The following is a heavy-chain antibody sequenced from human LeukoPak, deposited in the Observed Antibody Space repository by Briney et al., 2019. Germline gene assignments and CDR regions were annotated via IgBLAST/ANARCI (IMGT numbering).Heavy chain of an antibody. Sequence: SVKVSCKASGGTFSSYAISWVRQAPGQGLEWMGGIIPIFGTANYAQKFQGRVTITADESTSTAYMELSSLRSDDTAVYYCARDPAPSYDFWSGYRYNWFDPWGQGTLVTVSS. CDR3: ARDPAPSYDFWSGYRYNWFDP. J-gene: IGHJ5*02. D-gene: IGHD3-3*01. V-gene: IGHV1-69*13. CDR2: IIPIFGTA. CDR1: GGTFSSYA.